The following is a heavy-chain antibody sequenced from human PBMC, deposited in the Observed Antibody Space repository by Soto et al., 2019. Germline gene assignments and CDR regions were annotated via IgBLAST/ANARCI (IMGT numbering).Heavy chain of an antibody. J-gene: IGHJ6*02. CDR2: IIPIFGTA. D-gene: IGHD1-1*01. Sequence: AVKVSCKASGGTFSSYAISWVRQAPGQGXEWMGGIIPIFGTANYAQKFQGRVTITADESTSTAYMELSSLRSEDTAAYYCARVQLERRRPYYYYGMDVWGQGTTVTVFS. CDR1: GGTFSSYA. V-gene: IGHV1-69*13. CDR3: ARVQLERRRPYYYYGMDV.